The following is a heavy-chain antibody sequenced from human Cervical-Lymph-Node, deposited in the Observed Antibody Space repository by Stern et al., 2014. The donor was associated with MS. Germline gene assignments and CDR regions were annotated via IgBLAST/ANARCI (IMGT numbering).Heavy chain of an antibody. CDR1: GGTFSSSFA. CDR3: ARGIVTNRPASTLHNLFDP. CDR2: IIPILGVA. J-gene: IGHJ5*02. D-gene: IGHD4-17*01. Sequence: QVQLVQSGAEVKKPGSSVNVSCKASGGTFSSSFAVSWVRQAPGQGLEWMGRIIPILGVANYAQKFQTRLTITADKSTSTVYMELTSLTSEDTALYYCARGIVTNRPASTLHNLFDPWGQGTLVTGSS. V-gene: IGHV1-69*09.